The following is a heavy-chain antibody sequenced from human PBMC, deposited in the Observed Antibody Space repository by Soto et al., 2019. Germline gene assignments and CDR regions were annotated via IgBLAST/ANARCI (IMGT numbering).Heavy chain of an antibody. CDR2: INHSGST. J-gene: IGHJ1*01. Sequence: NPSETLSLTCAVYGGSFSGYYWSCIRQPPGKGLEWIGEINHSGSTNYNPSLKSRVTISVDTSKNQFSLKLSSVTAADTSVYYCARCQYYYDSSHFQHWGQGTLVTVSS. D-gene: IGHD3-22*01. V-gene: IGHV4-34*01. CDR3: ARCQYYYDSSHFQH. CDR1: GGSFSGYY.